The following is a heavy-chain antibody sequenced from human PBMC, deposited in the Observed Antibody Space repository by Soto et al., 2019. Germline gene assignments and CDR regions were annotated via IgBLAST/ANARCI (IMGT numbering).Heavy chain of an antibody. J-gene: IGHJ4*02. CDR1: GFTFSAYW. D-gene: IGHD6-19*01. Sequence: GGSLRLSCAASGFTFSAYWMHWVRQAPGKGLVWVSRINSDGSDRSYADSVKGRFTISRDNAKNTLYLQMKSLRAEDTAVYYCAIIAVADPTDYWGQGTLVTVSS. V-gene: IGHV3-74*01. CDR3: AIIAVADPTDY. CDR2: INSDGSDR.